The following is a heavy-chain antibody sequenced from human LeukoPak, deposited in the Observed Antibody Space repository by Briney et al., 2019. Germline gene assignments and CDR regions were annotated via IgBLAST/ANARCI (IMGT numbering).Heavy chain of an antibody. CDR2: IYVSGST. D-gene: IGHD1-1*01. J-gene: IGHJ5*02. CDR1: GGSISSYY. V-gene: IGHV4-4*07. Sequence: PSETLSLTCTVSGGSISSYYWSWIRQPAGKGLEWIGCIYVSGSTNYNPSLKSRVTMSIDTSKNQLSLKLSSVTAADTAVYYCARGNWDWNPFDPWGQGILVTVSS. CDR3: ARGNWDWNPFDP.